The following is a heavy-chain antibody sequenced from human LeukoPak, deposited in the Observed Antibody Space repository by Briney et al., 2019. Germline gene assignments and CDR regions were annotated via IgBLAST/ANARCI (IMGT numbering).Heavy chain of an antibody. CDR2: INPTTGGT. D-gene: IGHD2-2*01. CDR1: AYTFTAYY. Sequence: GASVKVSCKAPAYTFTAYYMHFVRQAPGQGLEWMGWINPTTGGTNYAQMFQGRVTMTRDTSISTAYMELSRLTSDDTALYYCARGGRTTSCCDDAFDIWGQGTMVSVSS. V-gene: IGHV1-2*02. CDR3: ARGGRTTSCCDDAFDI. J-gene: IGHJ3*02.